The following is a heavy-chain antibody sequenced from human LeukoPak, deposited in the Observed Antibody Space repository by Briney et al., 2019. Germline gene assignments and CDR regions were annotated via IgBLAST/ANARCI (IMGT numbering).Heavy chain of an antibody. CDR2: ISSNGGST. CDR3: ARDQHYDYVWGRGAFDI. D-gene: IGHD3-16*01. CDR1: GFTFSSYA. J-gene: IGHJ3*02. Sequence: GGSLRLSCAASGFTFSSYAMHWVRQAPGKGLEYVSAISSNGGSTYYANSVKGRFTISRDNSKNTLYLQMGCLRAEDMAVYYCARDQHYDYVWGRGAFDIWGQGTMVTVSS. V-gene: IGHV3-64*01.